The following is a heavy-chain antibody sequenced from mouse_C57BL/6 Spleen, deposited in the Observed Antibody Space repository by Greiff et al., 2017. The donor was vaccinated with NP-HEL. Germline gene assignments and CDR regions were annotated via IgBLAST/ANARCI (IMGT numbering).Heavy chain of an antibody. CDR2: IYPGGGYT. Sequence: VQRVESGAELVRPGTSVKMSCKASGYTFTNYWIGWAKQRPGHGLEWIGDIYPGGGYTNYNEKFKGKATLTADKSSSTAYMQFSSLTSEDSAIYYCAMTQATSSYYFDYWGQGTTLTVSS. V-gene: IGHV1-63*01. J-gene: IGHJ2*01. CDR3: AMTQATSSYYFDY. CDR1: GYTFTNYW. D-gene: IGHD3-2*02.